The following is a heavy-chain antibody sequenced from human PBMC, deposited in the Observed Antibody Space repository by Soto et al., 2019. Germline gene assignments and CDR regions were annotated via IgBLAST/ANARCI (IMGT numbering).Heavy chain of an antibody. CDR2: LLPVFGTP. Sequence: QVQLEQSGAEVKKPGSSVKVSCRSSGGTFSTDAISWVRQAPGQGLEWMGWLLPVFGTPAYAQKFQDRITITAEESSSTSYMELTGMRYDETAVYYCARSVSRNGYNHDYYFDYWGQGTLCAVSS. CDR1: GGTFSTDA. CDR3: ARSVSRNGYNHDYYFDY. V-gene: IGHV1-69*01. J-gene: IGHJ4*02. D-gene: IGHD3-10*01.